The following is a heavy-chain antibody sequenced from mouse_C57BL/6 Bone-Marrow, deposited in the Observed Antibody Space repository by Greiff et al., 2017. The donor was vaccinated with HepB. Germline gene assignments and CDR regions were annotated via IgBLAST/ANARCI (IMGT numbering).Heavy chain of an antibody. Sequence: EVHLVESGGDLVKPGGSLKLSCAASGFTFSSYGMSWVRQTPDKRLEWVATISSGGSYTYYPDSVKGRFTISRDNAKNTLYLQMSSLKSEDTAMYYCARPHYYYGTYFDYWGQGTTLTVSS. CDR2: ISSGGSYT. CDR3: ARPHYYYGTYFDY. CDR1: GFTFSSYG. D-gene: IGHD1-1*01. J-gene: IGHJ2*01. V-gene: IGHV5-6*01.